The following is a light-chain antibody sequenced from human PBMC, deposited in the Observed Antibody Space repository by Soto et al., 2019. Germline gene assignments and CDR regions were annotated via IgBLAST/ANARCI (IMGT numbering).Light chain of an antibody. CDR1: TGAVTSGHY. Sequence: QAVVTQEPSLTVSPGGTVTLTCDSSTGAVTSGHYPYWFQQKPGQAPRTLIHDTTNKHSWTPARFSGSLLGGKAALTLSGAQPEDEADYYCLLFDSGVGVFGGGTKLTVL. J-gene: IGLJ3*02. CDR3: LLFDSGVGV. V-gene: IGLV7-46*01. CDR2: DTT.